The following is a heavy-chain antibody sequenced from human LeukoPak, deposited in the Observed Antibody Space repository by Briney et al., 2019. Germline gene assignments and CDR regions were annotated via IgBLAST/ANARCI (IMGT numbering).Heavy chain of an antibody. CDR1: GVSFTSHY. CDR3: AEEGWKWGLAPDP. D-gene: IGHD2-15*01. CDR2: ISYTGST. J-gene: IGHJ5*02. V-gene: IGHV4-59*11. Sequence: SETLSLTCTVSGVSFTSHYWTWIRQSPGTGLEWIGYISYTGSTNYNPSPKSRVTISKDMSKNQFSLKLTSVTAADTAAYYCAEEGWKWGLAPDPSGHRTLVTVSS.